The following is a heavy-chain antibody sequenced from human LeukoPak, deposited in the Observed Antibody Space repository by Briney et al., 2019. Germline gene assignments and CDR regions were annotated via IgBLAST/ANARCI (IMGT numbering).Heavy chain of an antibody. V-gene: IGHV4-34*01. Sequence: KASETLSLTCAVYGGSFSGYFWSWIRQPPGKGLEWIGEINHSGSTNYNPSLKSRVTMSVDTSKNQFSLKLSSVTAADTAVYYCARGGIAVARPLDYWGQGTLVTVSS. CDR3: ARGGIAVARPLDY. J-gene: IGHJ4*02. CDR2: INHSGST. D-gene: IGHD6-19*01. CDR1: GGSFSGYF.